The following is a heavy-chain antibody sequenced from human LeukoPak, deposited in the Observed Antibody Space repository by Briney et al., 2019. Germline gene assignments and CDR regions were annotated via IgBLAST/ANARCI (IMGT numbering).Heavy chain of an antibody. J-gene: IGHJ4*02. Sequence: PSETLSLTCTVSGGSISSGGYYWSWVRQHPGKGLEWIGYIYFSGSTYYNPSLKSRVTISVDMSKNQFSLKLSSVTAADTAVYYCARGGPKWIYGDYPYFDSWGQGTLVTVSS. V-gene: IGHV4-31*03. CDR3: ARGGPKWIYGDYPYFDS. CDR2: IYFSGST. D-gene: IGHD4-17*01. CDR1: GGSISSGGYY.